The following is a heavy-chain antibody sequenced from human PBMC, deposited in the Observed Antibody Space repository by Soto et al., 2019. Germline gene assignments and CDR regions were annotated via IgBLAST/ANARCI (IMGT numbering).Heavy chain of an antibody. CDR2: MNPNSANT. Sequence: ASVKVSCKASGYTFTNYDINWVRQATGQGLEWMGWMNPNSANTGYAQKFQGRVTMTRNNSISTAYMELSSLTSEDTAVYYCTRGRYPYHDFGKGVCDYWGQGTLVTVSS. D-gene: IGHD3-3*01. J-gene: IGHJ4*02. V-gene: IGHV1-8*01. CDR1: GYTFTNYD. CDR3: TRGRYPYHDFGKGVCDY.